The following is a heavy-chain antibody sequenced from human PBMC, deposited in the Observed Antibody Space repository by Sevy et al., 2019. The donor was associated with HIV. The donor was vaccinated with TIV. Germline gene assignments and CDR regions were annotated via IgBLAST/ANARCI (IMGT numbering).Heavy chain of an antibody. CDR1: GFSIGSGYY. Sequence: SETLSLNCTVSGFSIGSGYYWGWIRQPPGKGLEWIGNIHHDGNTFPNPSPKSRVTLSMDTSKNQFSLKLNSVTAADTAVYYCARDFAGYASTYFGQGTLVTVSS. V-gene: IGHV4-38-2*02. CDR3: ARDFAGYASTY. J-gene: IGHJ4*02. D-gene: IGHD6-13*01. CDR2: IHHDGNT.